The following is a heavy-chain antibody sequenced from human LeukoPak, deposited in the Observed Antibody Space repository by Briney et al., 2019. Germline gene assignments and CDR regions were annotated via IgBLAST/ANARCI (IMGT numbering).Heavy chain of an antibody. Sequence: ASVKVSCKASGYTFTSYGISWVRQAPGQGLEWMGWISAYNGNTNYAQKLQGRVTMTTDTSTSTAYMELRSLRSDGTAVYYCARVLVHCGGDCYSDYWGQGTLVTVSS. D-gene: IGHD2-21*02. CDR3: ARVLVHCGGDCYSDY. V-gene: IGHV1-18*01. CDR1: GYTFTSYG. J-gene: IGHJ4*02. CDR2: ISAYNGNT.